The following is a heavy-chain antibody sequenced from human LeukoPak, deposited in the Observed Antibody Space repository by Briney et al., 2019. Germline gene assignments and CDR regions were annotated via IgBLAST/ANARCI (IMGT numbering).Heavy chain of an antibody. D-gene: IGHD6-19*01. Sequence: QAGGSLRLSCAASGFTFSSYWMHWVRQAPGKGLVWVSRINSDGSSTTYADSVKGRFTISRDNAKNTLYLQMNSLRAEDTAVYYCARDGQQWPYNWFDPWGQGTLVTVSS. J-gene: IGHJ5*02. CDR3: ARDGQQWPYNWFDP. CDR2: INSDGSST. CDR1: GFTFSSYW. V-gene: IGHV3-74*01.